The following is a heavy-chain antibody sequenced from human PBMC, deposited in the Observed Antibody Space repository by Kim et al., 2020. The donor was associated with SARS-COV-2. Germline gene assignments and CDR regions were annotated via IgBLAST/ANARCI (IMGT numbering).Heavy chain of an antibody. D-gene: IGHD4-17*01. CDR2: IYSGGKT. Sequence: GGSLRLSCTASGFTVNTNYMSWVRQAPGKGLEWVSVIYSGGKTYYADSVKGRFTISRDNSKNTLYLQMNSLRVEDTAVYYCARDRLKKVDYGGYYYYGMDVWGQGTTVTVSS. J-gene: IGHJ6*02. V-gene: IGHV3-66*01. CDR3: ARDRLKKVDYGGYYYYGMDV. CDR1: GFTVNTNY.